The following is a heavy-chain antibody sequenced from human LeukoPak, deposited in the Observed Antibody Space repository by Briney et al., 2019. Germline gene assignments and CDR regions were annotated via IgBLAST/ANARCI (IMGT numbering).Heavy chain of an antibody. V-gene: IGHV3-30*02. Sequence: GGSLRLSCAASGFTFSSYGMHWVRQAPGKGLEWVAFIRYDGSNKYYADSVKGRFTISRGNSKNTLYLQMNSLRAEDTAVYYCARGSSSWYVFDYWGQGTLVTVSS. CDR3: ARGSSSWYVFDY. CDR1: GFTFSSYG. D-gene: IGHD6-13*01. J-gene: IGHJ4*02. CDR2: IRYDGSNK.